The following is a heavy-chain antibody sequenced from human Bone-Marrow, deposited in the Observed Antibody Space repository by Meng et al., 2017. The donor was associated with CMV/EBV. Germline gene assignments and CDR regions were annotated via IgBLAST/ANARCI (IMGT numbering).Heavy chain of an antibody. CDR1: GGSISSGGYY. CDR3: ARDIQYRSSTSCHAFDI. Sequence: SETLSLTCTVSGGSISSGGYYWSWIRQHPGKGLEWIGYIYYSGSTYYNPSLKSRVTISVDTSKNQFSLKLSSVTAADTAVYYCARDIQYRSSTSCHAFDIWGQGTMVTVSS. CDR2: IYYSGST. D-gene: IGHD2-2*01. J-gene: IGHJ3*02. V-gene: IGHV4-31*03.